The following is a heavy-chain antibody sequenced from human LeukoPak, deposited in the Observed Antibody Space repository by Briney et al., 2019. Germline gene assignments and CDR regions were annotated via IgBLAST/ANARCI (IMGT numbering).Heavy chain of an antibody. V-gene: IGHV3-23*01. J-gene: IGHJ6*02. Sequence: GGSLRLSCAASGFTFSSYAMSWVRQAPGKGLEWVSAISGSGGSTYYADSVKGRFTISRDNSKNTLYLQMNSLRAEDTAVYYCAKKLRVVVVPAYYYYYYGMDVWGQGTTVTVSS. D-gene: IGHD2-2*01. CDR3: AKKLRVVVVPAYYYYYYGMDV. CDR2: ISGSGGST. CDR1: GFTFSSYA.